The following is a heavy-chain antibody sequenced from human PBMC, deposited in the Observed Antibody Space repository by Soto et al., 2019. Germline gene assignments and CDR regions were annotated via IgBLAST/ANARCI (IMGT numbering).Heavy chain of an antibody. Sequence: GGSLRLSCAASGFTFSSYSMSWVRQAPGKGPEWVSAISGSGGSTYYADSVKGRFTISRDNSKNTLYLQMNSLRAEDTAVYYCANFPTYYYDSSGFGPIVPWGQGTLVTVSS. CDR1: GFTFSSYS. V-gene: IGHV3-23*01. CDR3: ANFPTYYYDSSGFGPIVP. CDR2: ISGSGGST. J-gene: IGHJ4*02. D-gene: IGHD3-22*01.